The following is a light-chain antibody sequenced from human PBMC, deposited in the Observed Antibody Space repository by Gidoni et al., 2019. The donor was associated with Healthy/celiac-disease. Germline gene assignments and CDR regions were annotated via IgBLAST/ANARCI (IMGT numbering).Light chain of an antibody. V-gene: IGKV3-20*01. CDR1: QSVSSSY. Sequence: VLTHSPGTLSLSPGEKATLSCRASQSVSSSYLAWYQQKPGQAPRLLIYGASSRATGIPDRFSGSGSGTDFTLTISRLEPEDFAVYYCQQYGSSPYTFGQGTKLEIK. CDR2: GAS. CDR3: QQYGSSPYT. J-gene: IGKJ2*01.